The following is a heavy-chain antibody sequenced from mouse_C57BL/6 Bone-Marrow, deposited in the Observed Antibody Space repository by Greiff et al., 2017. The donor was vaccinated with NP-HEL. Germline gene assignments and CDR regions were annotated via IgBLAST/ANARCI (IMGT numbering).Heavy chain of an antibody. Sequence: EVKLMESGGDLVKPGGSLKLSCAASGFTFSSYGMSWVRQTPDKRLEWVATISSGGSYTYYPDSVKGRFTISRDNAKNTLYLQMSSLKSEDTAMYYCARLGGPADYWGEGTTLTVSS. V-gene: IGHV5-6*01. CDR3: ARLGGPADY. J-gene: IGHJ2*01. CDR2: ISSGGSYT. CDR1: GFTFSSYG.